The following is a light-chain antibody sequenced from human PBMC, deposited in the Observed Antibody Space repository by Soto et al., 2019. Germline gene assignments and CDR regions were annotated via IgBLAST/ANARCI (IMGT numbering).Light chain of an antibody. CDR1: SSDIGGYDY. V-gene: IGLV2-14*03. Sequence: SVLTQPASVSGSPGQSITISCTGSSSDIGGYDYVSWYQQYPGKAPKLMIYDVSNRPSGVSNRFSGSKSGNTASLTISGLQADDEADYYCSSFTSSTTRVFGTGTKLTVL. CDR2: DVS. CDR3: SSFTSSTTRV. J-gene: IGLJ1*01.